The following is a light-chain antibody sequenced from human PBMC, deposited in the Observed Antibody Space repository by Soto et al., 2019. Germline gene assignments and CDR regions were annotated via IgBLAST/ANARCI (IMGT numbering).Light chain of an antibody. CDR1: QSVSSTY. V-gene: IGKV3-20*01. CDR2: GAS. CDR3: QQYESSPTT. J-gene: IGKJ4*01. Sequence: EIVLTQSPGTLSLSPGERATLSCRASQSVSSTYLAWYQQKPGQAPRLLIYGASSRATGIPDRFSVSGSGTDFTLTISRLEPEDFAVYYCQQYESSPTTFGGGTKVEIK.